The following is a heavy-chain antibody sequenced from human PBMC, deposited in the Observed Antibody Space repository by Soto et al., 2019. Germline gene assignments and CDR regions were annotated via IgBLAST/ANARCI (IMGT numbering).Heavy chain of an antibody. CDR2: IIPIFGTA. CDR1: GGTFSSYA. D-gene: IGHD3-9*01. Sequence: SVKVSCKASGGTFSSYAISWVRQAPGQGLEWMGGIIPIFGTANYAQKFQGRVTITADKSTSTAYMELSSLRSEDTAVYYCARSPVLRDLLTGYSPYTWFDPWGQGTLVTVSS. J-gene: IGHJ5*02. V-gene: IGHV1-69*06. CDR3: ARSPVLRDLLTGYSPYTWFDP.